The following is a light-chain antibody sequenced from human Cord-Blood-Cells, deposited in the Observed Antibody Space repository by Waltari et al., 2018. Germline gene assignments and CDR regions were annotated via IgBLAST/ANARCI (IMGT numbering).Light chain of an antibody. Sequence: QSVLTQPPSVSGAPGQRVTISCTGSSSNIGAGYDVHWYQQVPGTAPKLLIYGNSNRPSGVPDRCCGSKSGTSASLAITGLQAEDGADYYCQSYDSSLSGSVFGGGTKLTVL. V-gene: IGLV1-40*01. J-gene: IGLJ3*02. CDR2: GNS. CDR1: SSNIGAGYD. CDR3: QSYDSSLSGSV.